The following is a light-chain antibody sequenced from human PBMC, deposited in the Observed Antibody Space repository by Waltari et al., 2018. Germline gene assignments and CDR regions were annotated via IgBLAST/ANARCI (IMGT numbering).Light chain of an antibody. CDR2: DVS. CDR3: CSYAGSYNLV. Sequence: QSALTQPRSVSGSPGQSVTISCTGTSSDVGGYNYVSWYQQHPGKAPNFMIYDVSERPSGVLVRFSGSTSGNTASLTISGLQAEDGADYYCCSYAGSYNLVFGGGTKLTVL. V-gene: IGLV2-11*01. J-gene: IGLJ2*01. CDR1: SSDVGGYNY.